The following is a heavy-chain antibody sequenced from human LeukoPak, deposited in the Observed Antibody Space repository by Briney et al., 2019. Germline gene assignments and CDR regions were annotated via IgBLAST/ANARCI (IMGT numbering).Heavy chain of an antibody. Sequence: RGSLRLSWAASGLTFSSYAMGWVRQAPGKGLEWVSDISVSGGSTNFADSVKGRFTISRDNSKNTLYLQMNSLRAEDTAVYYCAKRAARVSGYSSSWTDYWGQGTPVTVSS. V-gene: IGHV3-23*01. D-gene: IGHD6-13*01. CDR1: GLTFSSYA. J-gene: IGHJ4*02. CDR3: AKRAARVSGYSSSWTDY. CDR2: ISVSGGST.